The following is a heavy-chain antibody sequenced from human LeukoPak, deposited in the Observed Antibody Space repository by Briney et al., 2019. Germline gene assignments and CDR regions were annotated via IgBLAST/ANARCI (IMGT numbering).Heavy chain of an antibody. V-gene: IGHV3-53*04. Sequence: SGGSLRLSCAASGFTVGSNYMSWVRQAPGRGLEWVSVIYSGGSTYYADSVKGRFTISRHNSKNTLYLQMNSLRAEDTAVYYCARAGAFLRYYGMDVWGQGTTVTVSS. CDR1: GFTVGSNY. J-gene: IGHJ6*02. CDR2: IYSGGST. CDR3: ARAGAFLRYYGMDV.